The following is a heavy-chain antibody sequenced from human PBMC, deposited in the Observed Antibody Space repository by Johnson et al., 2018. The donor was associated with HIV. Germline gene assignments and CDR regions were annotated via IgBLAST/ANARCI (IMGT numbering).Heavy chain of an antibody. Sequence: VQVVESGGGLVQPGGSLRLSCAASGFTVSSNYMSWVRQAPGKGLEWVSVIYSGGSTYYAASVKGRFPIATDNSKNTRYLQMNSLRAEDTAVYYCAREVAIGYSYGYLIGAFDIWGQGTMVTVSS. CDR3: AREVAIGYSYGYLIGAFDI. D-gene: IGHD5-18*01. J-gene: IGHJ3*02. CDR1: GFTVSSNY. CDR2: IYSGGST. V-gene: IGHV3-66*01.